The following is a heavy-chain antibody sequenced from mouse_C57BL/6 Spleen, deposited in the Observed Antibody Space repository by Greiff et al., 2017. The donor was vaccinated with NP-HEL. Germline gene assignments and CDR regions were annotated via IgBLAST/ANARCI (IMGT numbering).Heavy chain of an antibody. J-gene: IGHJ3*01. V-gene: IGHV1-64*01. D-gene: IGHD1-1*01. CDR1: GYTFTSYW. Sequence: VKLQQPGAELVKPGASVKLSCKASGYTFTSYWMHWVKQRPGQGLEWIGMIHPNSGSTNYNEKFKSKATLTVDKSSSTAYMQLSSLTSEDSAVYYCARNYYGSSHFAYWGQGTLVTVSA. CDR2: IHPNSGST. CDR3: ARNYYGSSHFAY.